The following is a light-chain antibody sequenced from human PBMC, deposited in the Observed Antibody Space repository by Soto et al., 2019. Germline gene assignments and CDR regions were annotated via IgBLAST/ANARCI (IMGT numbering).Light chain of an antibody. CDR3: HQYDYWPFT. CDR1: ESLLHSNGYNY. J-gene: IGKJ4*01. V-gene: IGKV2-28*01. Sequence: DIVMTQSPLSLPVTPAEPASISCRSSESLLHSNGYNYLDWYLQKPGQSPRLLMSATSTRATGIPARFSGSGSGTEFTLTVSSLQSEDFALYFCHQYDYWPFTFGGGTKVDI. CDR2: ATS.